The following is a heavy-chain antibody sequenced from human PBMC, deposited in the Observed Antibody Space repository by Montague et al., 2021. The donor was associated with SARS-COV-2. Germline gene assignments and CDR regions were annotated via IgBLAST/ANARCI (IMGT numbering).Heavy chain of an antibody. CDR2: IYYSGXT. Sequence: SETLSLTCTVSGGSISSSSYYWGWTRQPPGKGLEWIGSIYYSGXTXYXXXXKXRVTISVDTSKNQFSLKLSSVTAADTAVYYCARQRRGGLVSTPRFFDYWGQGTLVTVSS. V-gene: IGHV4-39*01. D-gene: IGHD6-19*01. CDR1: GGSISSSSYY. J-gene: IGHJ4*02. CDR3: ARQRRGGLVSTPRFFDY.